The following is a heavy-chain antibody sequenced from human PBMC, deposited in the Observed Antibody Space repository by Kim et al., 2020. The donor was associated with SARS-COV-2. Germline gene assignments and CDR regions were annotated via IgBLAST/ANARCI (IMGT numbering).Heavy chain of an antibody. D-gene: IGHD3-10*01. CDR1: GDSVSSGNSY. Sequence: SETLSLTCTVSGDSVSSGNSYWTWIRQPPEMGLEWIGYVYRGGYTTYNPSLKSRVTISIDTSMNQFSLRLNSVTAADTAVYFCARGNIDTVIRGIKAWFDPWGQGSPVTVSS. CDR3: ARGNIDTVIRGIKAWFDP. J-gene: IGHJ5*02. CDR2: VYRGGYT. V-gene: IGHV4-61*01.